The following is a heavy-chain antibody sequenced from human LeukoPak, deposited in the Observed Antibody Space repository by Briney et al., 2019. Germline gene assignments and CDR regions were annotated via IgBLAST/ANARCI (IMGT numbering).Heavy chain of an antibody. V-gene: IGHV3-30-3*01. J-gene: IGHJ4*02. CDR1: GFTFSSYA. D-gene: IGHD5-24*01. CDR2: ISYDGSNK. CDR3: ARDGRRLQSFGYFDY. Sequence: GRSLRLSCAASGFTFSSYAMHWVRQAPGKGLEWVAVISYDGSNKYYADSVKGRFTISRDNSKNTLYLRMNSLRAGDTAVYYCARDGRRLQSFGYFDYWGQGTLVTVSS.